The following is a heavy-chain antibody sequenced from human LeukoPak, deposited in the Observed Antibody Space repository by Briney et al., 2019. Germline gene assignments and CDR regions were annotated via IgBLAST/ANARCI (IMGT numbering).Heavy chain of an antibody. CDR3: ARDDTHCSSTSCYLPGMDV. V-gene: IGHV1-18*01. CDR1: GYTFTSYG. D-gene: IGHD2-2*01. Sequence: GASVKVSCKASGYTFTSYGISWVRQAPGQGLEWMGWISAYNGNTNYAQKFQGRVTITADESTSTAYMELSSLRSEDTAVYYCARDDTHCSSTSCYLPGMDVWGKGTTVTVSS. CDR2: ISAYNGNT. J-gene: IGHJ6*04.